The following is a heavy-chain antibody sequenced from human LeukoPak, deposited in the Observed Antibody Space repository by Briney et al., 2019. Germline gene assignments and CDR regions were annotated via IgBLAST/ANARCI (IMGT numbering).Heavy chain of an antibody. D-gene: IGHD4-17*01. Sequence: GGSLRLSCAASGFTFDDYAMHWVRQASGKGLDWVSGITWNSDTIAYADSVKGRFTISRDNAKNSLYLQMNSLRAEDTALYYCAKGISTTGAACDIWGQGTMVTVSS. V-gene: IGHV3-9*01. CDR1: GFTFDDYA. CDR2: ITWNSDTI. J-gene: IGHJ3*02. CDR3: AKGISTTGAACDI.